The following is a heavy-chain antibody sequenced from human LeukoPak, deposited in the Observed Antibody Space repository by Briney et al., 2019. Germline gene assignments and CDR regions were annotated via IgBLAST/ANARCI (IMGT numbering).Heavy chain of an antibody. CDR3: AKDASGYCSGGSCYSGLHYFDY. CDR1: GFTFSSYG. Sequence: GGSLRLSCAASGFTFSSYGMHWVRQAPGKGLEWVAFIRYDGSNKYYADSVKGRFTISRDNSKNTLYLQMNSLRAEDTAVYYCAKDASGYCSGGSCYSGLHYFDYWGQGTLVTVSS. CDR2: IRYDGSNK. J-gene: IGHJ4*02. V-gene: IGHV3-30*02. D-gene: IGHD2-15*01.